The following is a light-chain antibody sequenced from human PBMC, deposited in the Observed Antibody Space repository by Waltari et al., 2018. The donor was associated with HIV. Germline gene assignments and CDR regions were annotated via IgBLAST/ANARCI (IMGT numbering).Light chain of an antibody. J-gene: IGKJ1*01. Sequence: DIQMTQSTSLLAASMGDRVTFTCRASQSVSNWLAWYQQKPGRAPKLLIYKASSLESGVPSRFSGSGSGAEFTLTISSLQPDDIATYYCQHYNSYPWTFGQGTKVEIK. CDR1: QSVSNW. CDR2: KAS. V-gene: IGKV1-5*03. CDR3: QHYNSYPWT.